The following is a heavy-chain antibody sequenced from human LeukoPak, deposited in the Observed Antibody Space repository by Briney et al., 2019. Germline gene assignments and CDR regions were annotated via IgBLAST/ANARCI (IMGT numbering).Heavy chain of an antibody. CDR1: GFTFSIYA. Sequence: PGGSLRLSCAASGFTFSIYAMGWVRQAPGKGLEWVSLISGSGGCTYFADSVKGRFTISRDNSKDTLYLQMDGLRAEDTSIYYCAPDLRGSAWSLDDWGQGTLVIVSS. V-gene: IGHV3-23*01. CDR2: ISGSGGCT. D-gene: IGHD6-13*01. CDR3: APDLRGSAWSLDD. J-gene: IGHJ4*02.